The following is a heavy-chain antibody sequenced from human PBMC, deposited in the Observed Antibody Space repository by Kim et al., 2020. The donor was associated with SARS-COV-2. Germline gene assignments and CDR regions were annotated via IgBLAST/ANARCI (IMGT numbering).Heavy chain of an antibody. J-gene: IGHJ4*02. CDR2: IYYSGST. Sequence: SETLSLTCTVSGGSISSYYWSWIRQPPGKGLEWIGYIYYSGSTNYNPSLKSRVTISVDTSKNQFSLKLSSVTAADTAVYYCARAFGGVIDIGEFDYWGQGTLVTGSS. CDR3: ARAFGGVIDIGEFDY. CDR1: GGSISSYY. V-gene: IGHV4-59*13. D-gene: IGHD3-16*02.